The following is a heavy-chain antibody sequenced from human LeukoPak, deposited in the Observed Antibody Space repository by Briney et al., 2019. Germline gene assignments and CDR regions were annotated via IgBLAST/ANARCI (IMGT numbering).Heavy chain of an antibody. J-gene: IGHJ4*02. V-gene: IGHV3-23*01. Sequence: GGSLRLSCAASGFTFSSYAMSWVRQAPGKGLEWVSAISGSGGSTYYADSVKGRFTISRDNSKNTLYLQMNSLKTEDTAVYYCTTERGLRLGELSFDYWGQGTLVTVSP. CDR3: TTERGLRLGELSFDY. CDR1: GFTFSSYA. D-gene: IGHD3-16*02. CDR2: ISGSGGST.